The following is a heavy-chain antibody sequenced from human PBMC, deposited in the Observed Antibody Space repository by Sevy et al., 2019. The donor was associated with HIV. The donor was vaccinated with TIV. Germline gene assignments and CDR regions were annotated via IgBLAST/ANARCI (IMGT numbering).Heavy chain of an antibody. Sequence: SETLSLTCTVSGGSISSYYWSWIRQPPGKGLEWIGYIYYSGSTNYNPSLKSRVTISVDTSKNQFSLKLSSVTAADTAVYYCARGDSNYDYVWGSYRPYYYYYYGMDVWGQGTTVTVSS. J-gene: IGHJ6*02. D-gene: IGHD3-16*02. CDR2: IYYSGST. V-gene: IGHV4-59*01. CDR1: GGSISSYY. CDR3: ARGDSNYDYVWGSYRPYYYYYYGMDV.